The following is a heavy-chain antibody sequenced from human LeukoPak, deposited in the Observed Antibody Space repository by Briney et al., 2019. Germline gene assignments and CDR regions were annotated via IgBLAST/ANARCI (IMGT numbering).Heavy chain of an antibody. V-gene: IGHV3-30*18. J-gene: IGHJ4*02. CDR2: ISYDGSNK. CDR3: AKDLGEVGPAGVFDY. CDR1: GFTFSSYG. Sequence: GGSLRLSCAASGFTFSSYGMHWVRQAPGKGLEWVAVISYDGSNKYCADSVKGRFTISRDNSKNTLYLQMNSLRAEDTAVYYCAKDLGEVGPAGVFDYWGQGTLVTVSS. D-gene: IGHD3-16*01.